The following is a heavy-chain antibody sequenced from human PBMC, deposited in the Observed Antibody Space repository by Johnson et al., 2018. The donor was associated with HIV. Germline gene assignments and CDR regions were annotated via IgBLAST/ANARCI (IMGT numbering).Heavy chain of an antibody. D-gene: IGHD3-22*01. CDR1: GFTLSSYG. Sequence: VQLVESGGGVVQPGGSLRLSCAASGFTLSSYGMHWVRQAPGKGLEWVAFIRYDGSNKYYADSVKGRFTISRDNSKNTLYLQMNSLRAEDTAVYYCAKDTYDSDAFDIWGQGTMVTVSS. J-gene: IGHJ3*02. CDR3: AKDTYDSDAFDI. V-gene: IGHV3-30*02. CDR2: IRYDGSNK.